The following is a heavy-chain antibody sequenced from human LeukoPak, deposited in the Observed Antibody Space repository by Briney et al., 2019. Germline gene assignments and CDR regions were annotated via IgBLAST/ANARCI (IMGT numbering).Heavy chain of an antibody. CDR3: AKRPGRGSSWDNRFDP. J-gene: IGHJ5*02. Sequence: GGSLRLSCAASGFTFSNYAMSWVRQAPGKGLEWVSAISGGGGSTYYADSVKGRFTISRDNSKNTLYLQMNSLRAEDTAVYYCAKRPGRGSSWDNRFDPWGQGTLVTVSS. CDR2: ISGGGGST. V-gene: IGHV3-23*01. CDR1: GFTFSNYA. D-gene: IGHD6-13*01.